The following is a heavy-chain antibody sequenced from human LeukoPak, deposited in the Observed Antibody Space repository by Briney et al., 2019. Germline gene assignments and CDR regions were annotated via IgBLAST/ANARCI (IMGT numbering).Heavy chain of an antibody. V-gene: IGHV1-69*02. CDR2: IIPILGIE. CDR1: GGTFSSYT. J-gene: IGHJ3*01. Sequence: SVKVSFKASGGTFSSYTISGVRQAPGQGLEWMGRIIPILGIENYAQKFQGRVTITADKSTSTAYMELSSLRSEDTAVYYCARGGYYDSSGYLDALDFWGQGTMVTVSS. D-gene: IGHD3-22*01. CDR3: ARGGYYDSSGYLDALDF.